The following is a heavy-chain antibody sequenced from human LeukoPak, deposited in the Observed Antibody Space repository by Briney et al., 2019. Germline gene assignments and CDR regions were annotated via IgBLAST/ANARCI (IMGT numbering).Heavy chain of an antibody. CDR1: GGSISSYY. Sequence: PSETLSLTCTVSGGSISSYYWSWIRQPAGKGLEWIGRIYTSGSTNYNPSLKSRVTMSVDTSKNQFSLKLSSVTAADTAVYYCARDFARGYYDSSGYYSYFDYWGQGTLVTVSS. D-gene: IGHD3-22*01. CDR3: ARDFARGYYDSSGYYSYFDY. CDR2: IYTSGST. V-gene: IGHV4-4*07. J-gene: IGHJ4*02.